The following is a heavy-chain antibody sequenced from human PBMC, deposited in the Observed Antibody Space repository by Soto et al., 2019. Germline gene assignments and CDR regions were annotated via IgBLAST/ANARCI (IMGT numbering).Heavy chain of an antibody. CDR3: ARGGSGYDLVYYFDY. J-gene: IGHJ4*02. V-gene: IGHV3-33*01. CDR2: IWYDGSNK. Sequence: QVQLVESGGGVVQPGWSLRLSCAASGFTFSSYGMHWVRQAPGKGLEWVAVIWYDGSNKYYADSVKGRFTISRDNSKNTLYLQMNSLRAEDTAVYYCARGGSGYDLVYYFDYWGQGTLVTVSS. CDR1: GFTFSSYG. D-gene: IGHD5-12*01.